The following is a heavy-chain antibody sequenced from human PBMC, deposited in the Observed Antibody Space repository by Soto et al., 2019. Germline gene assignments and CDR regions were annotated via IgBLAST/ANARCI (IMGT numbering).Heavy chain of an antibody. CDR1: GGSMRSYY. CDR3: ARDPGYSSSPANWFDP. Sequence: PSETLSLTCTVSGGSMRSYYWTWIRQPPGKGLEWIGYIYYAGRTNYNPSLKSRLTISVDTSKNQFSLRLGSVTAADTAVYYCARDPGYSSSPANWFDPWDQGTLVTVSS. J-gene: IGHJ5*02. V-gene: IGHV4-59*01. CDR2: IYYAGRT. D-gene: IGHD6-19*01.